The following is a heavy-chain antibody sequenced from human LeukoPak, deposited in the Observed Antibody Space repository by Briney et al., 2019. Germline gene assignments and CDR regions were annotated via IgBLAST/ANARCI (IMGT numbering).Heavy chain of an antibody. V-gene: IGHV4-31*03. CDR3: ARAYCGGDCYFPNWFDP. CDR1: GGSISSGGYY. J-gene: IGHJ5*02. D-gene: IGHD2-21*02. Sequence: PSETLSLTCTVSGGSISSGGYYWSWIRQHPGKGLEWIGYIYYSGSTYYNPSLKSRVTISVDTSKNQFPLKLSSVTAADTAVYYCARAYCGGDCYFPNWFDPWGQGTLVTVSS. CDR2: IYYSGST.